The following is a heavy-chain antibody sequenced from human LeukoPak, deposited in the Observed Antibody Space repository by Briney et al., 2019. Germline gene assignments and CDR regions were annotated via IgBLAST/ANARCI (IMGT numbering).Heavy chain of an antibody. CDR3: AKDQGGYSYGCFDY. CDR2: ISGSGGST. D-gene: IGHD5-18*01. J-gene: IGHJ4*02. V-gene: IGHV3-23*01. Sequence: GGSLRLSRAASGFTFRIYAMSWVRQAPGKGREWVSAISGSGGSTYYADSVKGRFTISRDNSKNTLYLQMNSLRAEETAVYYCAKDQGGYSYGCFDYWGQGTLVTVSS. CDR1: GFTFRIYA.